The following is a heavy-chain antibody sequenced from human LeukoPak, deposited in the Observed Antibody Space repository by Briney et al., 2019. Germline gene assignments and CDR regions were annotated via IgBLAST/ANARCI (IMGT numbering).Heavy chain of an antibody. V-gene: IGHV4-30-2*01. J-gene: IGHJ4*02. CDR3: ASSDDILTGFDY. CDR2: IYHSGST. CDR1: GGSISSGGYY. D-gene: IGHD3-9*01. Sequence: PSQTLSLTCTVSGGSISSGGYYWSWVRQPPGKGLEWIGYIYHSGSTYYNPSLKSRVTISVDRSKNQFSLKLSSVTAVDTALYFCASSDDILTGFDYWGQGSLVTVSS.